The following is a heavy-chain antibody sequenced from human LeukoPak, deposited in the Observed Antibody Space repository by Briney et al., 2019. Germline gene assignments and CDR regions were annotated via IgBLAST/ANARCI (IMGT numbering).Heavy chain of an antibody. CDR3: ARGSIAVAGTFDY. D-gene: IGHD6-19*01. V-gene: IGHV4-59*01. CDR2: IYYSGST. J-gene: IGHJ4*02. CDR1: GGSISSYY. Sequence: SETLSLTCTVSGGSISSYYWSWIRQPPGKGLEWIGYIYYSGSTNYNPSLKSRVTISVDTSKNQFSLKLSSVTAADTAVYYCARGSIAVAGTFDYWGEGTPVTVSS.